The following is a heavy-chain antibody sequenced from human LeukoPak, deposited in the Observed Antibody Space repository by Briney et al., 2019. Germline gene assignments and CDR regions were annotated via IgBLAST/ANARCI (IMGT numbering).Heavy chain of an antibody. V-gene: IGHV4-59*12. CDR1: GGSISSYY. Sequence: SETLSLTCTVSGGSISSYYWNWIRQPPGKGLEWIGYIYYSGSTNYNPSLKSRVTISVDTSKNQFSLKLSSVTAADTAVYYCARSSQGQWLTRFNYWGQGTLVTVSS. CDR3: ARSSQGQWLTRFNY. D-gene: IGHD6-19*01. CDR2: IYYSGST. J-gene: IGHJ4*02.